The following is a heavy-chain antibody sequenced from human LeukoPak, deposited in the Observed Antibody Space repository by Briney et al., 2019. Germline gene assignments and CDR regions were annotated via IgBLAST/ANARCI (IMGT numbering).Heavy chain of an antibody. Sequence: ASVKVSCKASGYTFTSYDINWVRQATGQGLEWMGWMNPNSGNTGYAQKFQGRVTMTRNTSISTAYMELNSLRSEDTAVYYCARARQRGWQQVAGYWGQGTLVTVSS. CDR2: MNPNSGNT. CDR1: GYTFTSYD. J-gene: IGHJ4*02. V-gene: IGHV1-8*01. CDR3: ARARQRGWQQVAGY. D-gene: IGHD5-24*01.